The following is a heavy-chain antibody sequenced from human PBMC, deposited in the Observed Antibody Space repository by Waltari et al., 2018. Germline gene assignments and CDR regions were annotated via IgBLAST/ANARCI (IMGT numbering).Heavy chain of an antibody. CDR1: GFTFSSYS. V-gene: IGHV3-21*01. CDR3: ARDGRHGMDV. J-gene: IGHJ6*02. CDR2: ISSSSSYI. Sequence: EVQLVESGGGLVKPGGSLRLSCAASGFTFSSYSMNWVRQAPGKGLVWVTSISSSSSYIHYADSVKGRFTISRDNAKNSLYLQMNSLRAEDTAVYYCARDGRHGMDVWGQGTTVTVSS.